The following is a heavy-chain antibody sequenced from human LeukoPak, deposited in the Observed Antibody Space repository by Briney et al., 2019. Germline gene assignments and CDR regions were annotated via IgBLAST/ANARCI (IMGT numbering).Heavy chain of an antibody. D-gene: IGHD3-10*01. CDR3: ARTYGSGTDPRSFDY. CDR1: GGSINNADYY. CDR2: IYYSENT. V-gene: IGHV4-30-4*01. J-gene: IGHJ4*02. Sequence: PSQTLSLTCTVSGGSINNADYYWRWIRQPPGKGLEWIGYIYYSENTYYNPSLKSRVIISVDTSKNQFSLKLSSVTAADTAVYYCARTYGSGTDPRSFDYWGQGTLVTVSS.